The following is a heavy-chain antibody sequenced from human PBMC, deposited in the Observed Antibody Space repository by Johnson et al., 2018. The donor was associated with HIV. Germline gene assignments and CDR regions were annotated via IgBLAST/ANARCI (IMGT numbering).Heavy chain of an antibody. CDR3: ARGDLAAAGNGAFDI. V-gene: IGHV3-30*02. CDR2: IRYDGSNK. Sequence: QMLLVESGGGLVQPGGSLRLSCAAYGFTFSSYGMHWVRQAPGKGLEWVAFIRYDGSNKYYADSVKGRFTISRDNSKNSLYLQMNSLRAEDTAGYYCARGDLAAAGNGAFDIWGQGTMVTVSS. CDR1: GFTFSSYG. J-gene: IGHJ3*02. D-gene: IGHD6-13*01.